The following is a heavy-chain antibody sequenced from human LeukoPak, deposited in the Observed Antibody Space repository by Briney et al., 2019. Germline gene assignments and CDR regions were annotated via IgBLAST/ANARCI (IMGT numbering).Heavy chain of an antibody. CDR2: IWYDGINE. V-gene: IGHV3-33*01. D-gene: IGHD6-13*01. J-gene: IGHJ4*02. Sequence: PGTSLRLSCVASGFTFSSSGMHWVRQTPGKGLEWVALIWYDGINEYYADSVKGRFTISRDDSKNTLYLQMNSLRAEDTAVYYCVRDKGGSWGEKYYFDYWGQGTLVTVSS. CDR1: GFTFSSSG. CDR3: VRDKGGSWGEKYYFDY.